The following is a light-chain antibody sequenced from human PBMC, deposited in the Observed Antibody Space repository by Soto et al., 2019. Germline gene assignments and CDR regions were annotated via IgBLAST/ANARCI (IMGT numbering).Light chain of an antibody. CDR3: QHYGRSAYT. V-gene: IGKV3-20*01. J-gene: IGKJ2*01. CDR1: QSVSSNY. Sequence: DIVLTQSPGTLSLSPGERATLSCRARQSVSSNYLAWYQQKPGQAPSLLIYGASIRATGIPDRFSGSGSGTDFTLTISRLEPEDFAVYYCQHYGRSAYTFGQGTTLEIK. CDR2: GAS.